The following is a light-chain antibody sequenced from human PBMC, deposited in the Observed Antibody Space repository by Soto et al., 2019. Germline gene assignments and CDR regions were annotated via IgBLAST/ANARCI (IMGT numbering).Light chain of an antibody. CDR1: SSNIGSNT. Sequence: QSVLTQPPSASGTPGQRVTISCSGSSSNIGSNTVNWYQQLPGTAPKLVIYSNNQRPSGAPDRFSGSKSGTSASLAISGLQSEDEADYYCVAWDDSLNGYVVFGGGTKLTVL. CDR3: VAWDDSLNGYVV. V-gene: IGLV1-44*01. CDR2: SNN. J-gene: IGLJ2*01.